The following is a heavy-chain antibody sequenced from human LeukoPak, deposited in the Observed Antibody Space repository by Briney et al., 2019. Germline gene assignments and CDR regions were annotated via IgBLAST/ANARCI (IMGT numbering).Heavy chain of an antibody. D-gene: IGHD4-17*01. J-gene: IGHJ4*02. CDR3: ARASTTVPNLLDN. V-gene: IGHV3-74*03. CDR1: GFTFSTYW. CDR2: LSGDGSSI. Sequence: GGSLRLSCVGSGFTFSTYWMHWVRQAPGKGVVWVSRLSGDGSSIKYADSLKGGFTISRDNAKHTLYLQMDSLRADDTAVYFCARASTTVPNLLDNWGQGTLVSVSS.